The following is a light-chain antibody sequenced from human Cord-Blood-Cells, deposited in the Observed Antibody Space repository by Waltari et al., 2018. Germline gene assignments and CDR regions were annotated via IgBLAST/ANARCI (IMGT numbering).Light chain of an antibody. CDR2: EVS. V-gene: IGLV2-8*01. CDR1: SSDAVGYNY. CDR3: SSYAGSNNFV. Sequence: QSALTQPPSASGCPGQSVTISCTGTSSDAVGYNYVSWYQQHPGKAPNLMIYEVSKRPSGVPDRFSGSKSGNTASLTVSGLQAEDEADYYCSSYAGSNNFVFGTGTKVTVL. J-gene: IGLJ1*01.